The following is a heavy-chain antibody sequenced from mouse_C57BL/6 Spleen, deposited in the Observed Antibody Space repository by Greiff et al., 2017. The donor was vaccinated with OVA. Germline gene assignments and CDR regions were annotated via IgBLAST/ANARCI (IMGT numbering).Heavy chain of an antibody. D-gene: IGHD1-1*01. J-gene: IGHJ1*03. CDR1: GYTFTSYW. Sequence: VQLQQPGAELVKPGASVKMSCKASGYTFTSYWITWVKQRPGQGLEWIGYIYPGSGSTNYNEKFKSKATLTVNTSSSTAYMQLSSLTSEDSAVYYCARERVDYGSSFWYFDVWGTGTTVTVSS. CDR2: IYPGSGST. V-gene: IGHV1-55*01. CDR3: ARERVDYGSSFWYFDV.